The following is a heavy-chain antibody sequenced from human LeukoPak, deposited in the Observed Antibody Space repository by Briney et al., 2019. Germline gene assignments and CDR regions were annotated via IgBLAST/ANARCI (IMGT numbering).Heavy chain of an antibody. CDR1: GGSISSSSYY. D-gene: IGHD6-19*01. CDR2: IYYSGST. J-gene: IGHJ5*02. V-gene: IGHV4-39*01. CDR3: ARHNRIAVAVGNWFDP. Sequence: PSETLSLTCTVSGGSISSSSYYWGWLRQPPGKGLEWLGNIYYSGSTYYNPSLKRRVTISVETSKKQFSLKLSSVTAADTAVYYCARHNRIAVAVGNWFDPWGQGTLVTVSS.